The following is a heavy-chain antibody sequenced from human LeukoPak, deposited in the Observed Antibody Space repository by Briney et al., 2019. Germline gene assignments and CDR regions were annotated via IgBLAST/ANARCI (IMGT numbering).Heavy chain of an antibody. CDR2: ISSSGTTT. J-gene: IGHJ6*03. CDR1: GFTFSSYE. V-gene: IGHV3-48*03. D-gene: IGHD4-17*01. CDR3: ARDMGDYGDFNYYSYYMDV. Sequence: GSLRLSCAASGFTFSSYEMNWVRQAPGKGLEWVSYISSSGTTTFYADSVKGRFTISRDNARNSLYLQMNSLRAEDTAVYYCARDMGDYGDFNYYSYYMDVWGKGTTVTVSS.